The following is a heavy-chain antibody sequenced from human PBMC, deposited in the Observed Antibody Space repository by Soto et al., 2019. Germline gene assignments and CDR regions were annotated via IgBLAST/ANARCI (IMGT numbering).Heavy chain of an antibody. Sequence: PGGSLRLSCAASGFTFSSYAMSWVRQAPGKGLEWVSAISGSGGSTYYADSVKGRFTISRDNSKNTLYLQMNSLRAEDTAVYYCAKDGVGATRWYYFDYWGQGTLVTVSS. CDR3: AKDGVGATRWYYFDY. CDR2: ISGSGGST. D-gene: IGHD1-26*01. V-gene: IGHV3-23*01. CDR1: GFTFSSYA. J-gene: IGHJ4*02.